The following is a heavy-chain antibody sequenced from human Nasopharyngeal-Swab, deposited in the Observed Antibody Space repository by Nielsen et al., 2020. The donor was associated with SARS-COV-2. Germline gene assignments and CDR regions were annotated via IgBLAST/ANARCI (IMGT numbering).Heavy chain of an antibody. CDR1: GFTFSSYG. CDR3: ARAETGYSYGYPFDY. D-gene: IGHD5-18*01. J-gene: IGHJ4*02. Sequence: GRSLRLSCAASGFTFSSYGMHWVRQAPGKGLEWVAVIWYDGSNKYYADSVKGRFTISRDNSKHTLYLQMNSLRAEDTAVYYCARAETGYSYGYPFDYWGQGTLVTVSS. V-gene: IGHV3-33*01. CDR2: IWYDGSNK.